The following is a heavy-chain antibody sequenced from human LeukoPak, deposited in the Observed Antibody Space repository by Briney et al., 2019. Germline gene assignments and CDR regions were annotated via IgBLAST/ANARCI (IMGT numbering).Heavy chain of an antibody. J-gene: IGHJ4*02. D-gene: IGHD6-6*01. V-gene: IGHV1-46*01. CDR2: INPSSGST. Sequence: EASVKVSCRASGYTFTTYYMHWVRQAPGQGLEWMGIINPSSGSTTYAQSFQGRVTKTRDTSTTTVYMELSSLRPEDTAVYYCARGRIPATRSYFDYWGQGTLVTVSS. CDR3: ARGRIPATRSYFDY. CDR1: GYTFTTYY.